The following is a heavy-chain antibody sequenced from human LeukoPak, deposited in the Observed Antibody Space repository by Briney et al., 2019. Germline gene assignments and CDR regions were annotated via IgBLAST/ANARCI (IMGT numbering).Heavy chain of an antibody. CDR3: ARYCSGGSCYSVPPSYYYYMDV. D-gene: IGHD2-15*01. J-gene: IGHJ6*03. V-gene: IGHV5-51*01. Sequence: GESLKISCKGSGYSFTSYWIGWVRQMPGEGLEWMGIIYPGDSDTRYSPSFQGQVTISADKSISTAYLQWSSLKASDTAMYYCARYCSGGSCYSVPPSYYYYMDVWGKGTTVTVSS. CDR2: IYPGDSDT. CDR1: GYSFTSYW.